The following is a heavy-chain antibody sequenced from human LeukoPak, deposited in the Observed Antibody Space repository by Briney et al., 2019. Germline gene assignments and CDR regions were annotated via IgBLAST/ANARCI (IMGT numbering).Heavy chain of an antibody. J-gene: IGHJ5*02. V-gene: IGHV3-23*01. CDR1: GFTFSNYA. CDR3: AKEVVEVPVANRWFDP. CDR2: ISGSGGST. D-gene: IGHD2-2*01. Sequence: PGGSLRLSCAASGFTFSNYAMSWVRQAPGEGLEWVSGISGSGGSTHYADSVKGRFTISRDNSKNTLFLQMNSLAAEGTAVYYCAKEVVEVPVANRWFDPWGQGTLVTVSS.